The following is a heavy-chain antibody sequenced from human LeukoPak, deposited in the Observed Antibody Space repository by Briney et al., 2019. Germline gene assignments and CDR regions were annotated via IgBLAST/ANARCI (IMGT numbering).Heavy chain of an antibody. Sequence: SETLSLTCDVSGGSIDSTNWWNWVRQPPGKGLEWIGEIHHDGRINYNPSLKSRVTLSVDKSKNQFSLRLNSVTAADTALYYCARYDYGDCWFDPWGQGTLVTVSS. D-gene: IGHD4-17*01. CDR2: IHHDGRI. CDR3: ARYDYGDCWFDP. CDR1: GGSIDSTNW. V-gene: IGHV4/OR15-8*01. J-gene: IGHJ5*02.